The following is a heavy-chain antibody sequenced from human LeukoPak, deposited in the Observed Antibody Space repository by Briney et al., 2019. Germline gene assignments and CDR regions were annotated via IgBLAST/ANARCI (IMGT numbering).Heavy chain of an antibody. CDR2: IYYSGST. Sequence: SETLSLTCTVSGGSVSSGSYYWGWIRQPPGKGLEWIGYIYYSGSTNYNPSLKSRVTISVDTSKNQFSLKLSSVTAADTAVYYCARVNYYDSSGYLDYWGQGTLVTVSS. CDR1: GGSVSSGSYY. D-gene: IGHD3-22*01. J-gene: IGHJ4*02. V-gene: IGHV4-61*01. CDR3: ARVNYYDSSGYLDY.